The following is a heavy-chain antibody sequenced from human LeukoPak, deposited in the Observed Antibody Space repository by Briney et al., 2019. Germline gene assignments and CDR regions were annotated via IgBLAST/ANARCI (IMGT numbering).Heavy chain of an antibody. CDR1: GFTFSDHY. J-gene: IGHJ4*02. CDR2: SRNKANSYTT. V-gene: IGHV3-72*01. Sequence: GGSLRLSRAASGFTFSDHYMDWVRQAPGKGLEWVGRSRNKANSYTTDYAASVKGRFTISRDDSKNSLYLQMNSLKTEDTALYYCARSRGFGIYKHFDYWGQGTLVTVSS. CDR3: ARSRGFGIYKHFDY. D-gene: IGHD3-3*01.